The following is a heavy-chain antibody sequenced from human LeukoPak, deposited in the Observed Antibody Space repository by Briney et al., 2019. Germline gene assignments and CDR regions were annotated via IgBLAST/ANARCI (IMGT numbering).Heavy chain of an antibody. CDR2: ISGSGGST. CDR1: GFTFSSYA. V-gene: IGHV3-23*01. J-gene: IGHJ3*02. Sequence: PGGSLRLSCAASGFTFSSYAMSWVRQAPGKGLEWVSAISGSGGSTYYADSVKGRFTISRDNSKNTLYLRMNSLRAEDTAVYYCAKPRITMIVVVIPDAFDIWGQGTMVTVSS. CDR3: AKPRITMIVVVIPDAFDI. D-gene: IGHD3-22*01.